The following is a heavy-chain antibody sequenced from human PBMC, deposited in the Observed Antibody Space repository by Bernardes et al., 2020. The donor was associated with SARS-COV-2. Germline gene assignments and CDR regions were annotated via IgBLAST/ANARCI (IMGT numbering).Heavy chain of an antibody. J-gene: IGHJ4*02. CDR2: IGTGGSPI. D-gene: IGHD3-9*01. CDR3: AREDNLDWLLFDY. Sequence: GGSLRLSCAASGFTFSNYEMNWVRQAPGKGLEWVSYIGTGGSPIYYADSVKGRFIISRDNAKNSLYLQMNSLRAEDTAVYYCAREDNLDWLLFDYWGQGNLVTVSS. V-gene: IGHV3-48*03. CDR1: GFTFSNYE.